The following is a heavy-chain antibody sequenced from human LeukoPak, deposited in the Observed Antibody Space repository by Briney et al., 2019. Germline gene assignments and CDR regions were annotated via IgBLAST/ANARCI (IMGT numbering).Heavy chain of an antibody. CDR3: SRSGSGDCYFCRPGQD. CDR1: GFTFGDYA. J-gene: IGHJ4*02. Sequence: PGGSLRLSCTGSGFTFGDYAMNWVRQAPGKGLEWIGFIRSKTYDKTTEYAASVKGRFTISRDDSKNTAYLQINSLKVEDTAVYYCSRSGSGDCYFCRPGQDWGQGTLITVSS. CDR2: IRSKTYDKTT. V-gene: IGHV3-49*04. D-gene: IGHD2-21*02.